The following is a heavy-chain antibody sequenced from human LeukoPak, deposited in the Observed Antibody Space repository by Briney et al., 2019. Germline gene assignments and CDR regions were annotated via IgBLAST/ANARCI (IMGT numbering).Heavy chain of an antibody. J-gene: IGHJ4*02. CDR1: GFTFSGYW. V-gene: IGHV3-7*04. CDR3: ARGYDVSY. Sequence: GGSLRLSCAASGFTFSGYWMNGVRQAPGKGLEWVDNIKQDGSDKYYVDSVKSRFTINRDNAKNSLYLQMNSLRAEDTAVYYCARGYDVSYWGQGTLVTVSS. CDR2: IKQDGSDK. D-gene: IGHD3-3*01.